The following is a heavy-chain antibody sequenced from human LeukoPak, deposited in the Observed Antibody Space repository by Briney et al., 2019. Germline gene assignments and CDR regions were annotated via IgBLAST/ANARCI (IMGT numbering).Heavy chain of an antibody. J-gene: IGHJ4*02. CDR3: ATASKGGSGSFDFDY. CDR1: GFTFSSYA. V-gene: IGHV3-23*01. CDR2: ISGSDGST. D-gene: IGHD3-10*01. Sequence: PGGSLRLSCAASGFTFSSYAMSWVRQAPGKGLEWVSGISGSDGSTNYADSVKGRFTISRDNSKNTLYLQMNSLRAEDTAVYYCATASKGGSGSFDFDYWGQGTLVTVSS.